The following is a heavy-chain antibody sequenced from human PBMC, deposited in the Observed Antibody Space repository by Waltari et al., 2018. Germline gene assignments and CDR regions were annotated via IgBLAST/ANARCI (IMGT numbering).Heavy chain of an antibody. Sequence: EVQLVESGGGLVQPGGSLRLSCAASGFTVSSNYMSWVRQAPGKGLEWVSVIDSGGRTYYADSVKGRFTISRDNSKNTLYLQMNSLRAEDTAVYYCARDTRRLRAIFGVARNLYGMDVWGQGTTVTVSS. CDR1: GFTVSSNY. V-gene: IGHV3-66*01. J-gene: IGHJ6*02. CDR3: ARDTRRLRAIFGVARNLYGMDV. CDR2: IDSGGRT. D-gene: IGHD3-3*02.